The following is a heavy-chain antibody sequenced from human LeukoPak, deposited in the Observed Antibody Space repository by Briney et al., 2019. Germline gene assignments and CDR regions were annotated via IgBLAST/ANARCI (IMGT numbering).Heavy chain of an antibody. CDR3: ARRRNWNDVSFWFDP. D-gene: IGHD1-1*01. V-gene: IGHV4-39*01. CDR2: IYYSGST. J-gene: IGHJ5*02. Sequence: PSETLSLTCTVSDGSISTSDYYWGWIRQPPGKGLEWIGSIYYSGSTYYNPSLRGRVTIFVDSSKSQFSLKLTSVTAADTAVYYCARRRNWNDVSFWFDPWGQGTLVTVSS. CDR1: DGSISTSDYY.